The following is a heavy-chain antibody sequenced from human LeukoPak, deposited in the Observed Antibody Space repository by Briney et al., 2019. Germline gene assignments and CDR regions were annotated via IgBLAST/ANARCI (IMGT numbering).Heavy chain of an antibody. D-gene: IGHD3-3*02. CDR1: GGSSSGYY. J-gene: IGHJ3*02. Sequence: SETLSLTCTVSGGSSSGYYWNWIRQPPGKGLEWIGSIYYSGSTNYNPSLESRVTSSVDTSKNQFSLQLNSVTAADTAVYYCARDISGGSHVFDIWGQGTMVTVSS. V-gene: IGHV4-59*08. CDR3: ARDISGGSHVFDI. CDR2: IYYSGST.